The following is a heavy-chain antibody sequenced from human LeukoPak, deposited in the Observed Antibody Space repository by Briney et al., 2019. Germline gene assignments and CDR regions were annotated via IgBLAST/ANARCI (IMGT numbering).Heavy chain of an antibody. CDR2: IYYSGST. Sequence: SETLSLTCTVSGGSINSYYWSLIRQPPGKGLEWIGYIYYSGSTRYNPSLKSRVTLSVDTSKNQFSLKLSSVTAADTAVYYCARRRISIGWYDDAFDIWGQGTMVTVSS. CDR1: GGSINSYY. D-gene: IGHD6-19*01. J-gene: IGHJ3*02. V-gene: IGHV4-59*08. CDR3: ARRRISIGWYDDAFDI.